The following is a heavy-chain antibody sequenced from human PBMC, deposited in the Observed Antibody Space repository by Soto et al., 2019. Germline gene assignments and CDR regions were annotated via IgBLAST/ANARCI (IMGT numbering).Heavy chain of an antibody. CDR3: ARRRYFSPESDP. Sequence: PGESLKISCKAPGYSFSTYWFGWVRQMPGRGLEWVGIIYPGDSDTLYSPSFQGRVTISADKSISTIYLRWSSLEASDTAIYYCARRRYFSPESDPWGQGTLVTVSS. CDR2: IYPGDSDT. J-gene: IGHJ5*02. CDR1: GYSFSTYW. V-gene: IGHV5-51*01. D-gene: IGHD3-9*01.